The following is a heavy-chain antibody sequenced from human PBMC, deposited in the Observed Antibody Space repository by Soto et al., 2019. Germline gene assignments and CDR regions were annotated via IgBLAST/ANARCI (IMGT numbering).Heavy chain of an antibody. D-gene: IGHD1-26*01. V-gene: IGHV3-30*18. Sequence: VQLVESGGGVVQPGRSLRLSCAASGFTFSSYGMHWVRQAPGKGLEWVAVISYDGSNKYYADSVKGRFTISRDNSKNTLYLQMNSLRAEDTAVYYCAKGETGGGAFDIWGQGTMVTVSS. CDR2: ISYDGSNK. CDR1: GFTFSSYG. J-gene: IGHJ3*02. CDR3: AKGETGGGAFDI.